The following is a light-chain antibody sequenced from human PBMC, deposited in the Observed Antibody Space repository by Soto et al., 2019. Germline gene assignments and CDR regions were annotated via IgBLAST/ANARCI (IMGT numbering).Light chain of an antibody. CDR3: QQYYSSPYT. CDR2: WAS. Sequence: DIVMTQSPDSLAVSLGERATINCKSSQSVLYSSKNKNYLAWYQQRPGQPPKLLIYWASARESGVPDRFSGGGSGIDFTLTISSLQAEDVAVYSCQQYYSSPYTFGQGTKLEIK. CDR1: QSVLYSSKNKNY. J-gene: IGKJ2*01. V-gene: IGKV4-1*01.